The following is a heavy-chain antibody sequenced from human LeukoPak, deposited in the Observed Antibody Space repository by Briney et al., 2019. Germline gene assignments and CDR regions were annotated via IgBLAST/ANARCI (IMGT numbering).Heavy chain of an antibody. D-gene: IGHD1-7*01. CDR1: GFTVSSNY. J-gene: IGHJ4*02. CDR2: IYSGGAT. Sequence: GGSLRLSCAASGFTVSSNYMSWVRQAPGKGLEWVSLIYSGGATYYADSVKGRFTISRDNAKNTLYLQMNSLRVEDTAVYFCAREYYNWNYILNWGQGTLFTVSS. CDR3: AREYYNWNYILN. V-gene: IGHV3-66*02.